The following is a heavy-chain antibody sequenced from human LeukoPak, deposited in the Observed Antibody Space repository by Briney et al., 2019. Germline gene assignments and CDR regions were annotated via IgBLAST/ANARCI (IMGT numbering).Heavy chain of an antibody. Sequence: PSETLSLTCTVSGGSISSYYWSWIRQPAGKGLEWIGRIYTSGSTNYNPSLTSRVTMSVYTSKNQFSLKLSSVTAADTAVYYCARDGKVTPTYYYYYMDVWGKGTTVTVSS. CDR1: GGSISSYY. D-gene: IGHD4-23*01. CDR2: IYTSGST. J-gene: IGHJ6*03. CDR3: ARDGKVTPTYYYYYMDV. V-gene: IGHV4-4*07.